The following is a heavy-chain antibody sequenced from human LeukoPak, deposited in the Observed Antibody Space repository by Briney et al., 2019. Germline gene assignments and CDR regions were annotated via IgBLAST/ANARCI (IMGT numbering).Heavy chain of an antibody. CDR3: ATWSGPDYYYYYMDV. D-gene: IGHD3-3*01. Sequence: ASVKVSCKASGGTFSSYAISWVRQAPRQGLEWMGGIIPIFGTANYAQKFQGRVTITADESTSTAYMELSSLRSEDTAVYYCATWSGPDYYYYYMDVWGKGTTVTVSS. CDR1: GGTFSSYA. J-gene: IGHJ6*03. V-gene: IGHV1-69*13. CDR2: IIPIFGTA.